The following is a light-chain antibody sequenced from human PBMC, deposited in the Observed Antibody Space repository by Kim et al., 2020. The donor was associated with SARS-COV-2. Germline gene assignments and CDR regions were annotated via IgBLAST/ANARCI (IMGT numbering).Light chain of an antibody. CDR3: AAWDDSLNGSV. Sequence: ELTQPPSASGTPGQRVTISCSGSSSNIGSNTVNWYQQLPGTAPKLLIYSNNQRPSGVPDRFSGSKSGTAASLAISGLQSEDEADYYCAAWDDSLNGSVFGGGTQLTVL. CDR2: SNN. CDR1: SSNIGSNT. J-gene: IGLJ3*02. V-gene: IGLV1-44*01.